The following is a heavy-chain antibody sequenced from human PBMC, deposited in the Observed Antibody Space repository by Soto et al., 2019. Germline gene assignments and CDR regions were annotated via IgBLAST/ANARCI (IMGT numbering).Heavy chain of an antibody. CDR2: ISSDSRYI. V-gene: IGHV3-48*02. CDR3: ARIKLVDFFFINVDVYDMDV. CDR1: GFTLSNYA. J-gene: IGHJ6*02. D-gene: IGHD2-15*01. Sequence: GGSLRLSCAASGFTLSNYAVNWVRQAPGKGLEWVSYISSDSRYIYHGDSVKGRFTISRDNARNSVDLQMNSLRDEDTAVYYCARIKLVDFFFINVDVYDMDVWGQGTMVTVSS.